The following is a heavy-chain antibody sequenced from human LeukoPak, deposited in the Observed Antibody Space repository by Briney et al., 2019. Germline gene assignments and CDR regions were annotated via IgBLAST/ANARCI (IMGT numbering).Heavy chain of an antibody. CDR2: ISSSSSTI. D-gene: IGHD3-10*01. V-gene: IGHV3-48*01. J-gene: IGHJ4*02. CDR1: GFTFSSYS. Sequence: GGSLRLSCAASGFTFSSYSMNWVRQAPGKGLEWVSYISSSSSTIYYADSVKGRFTISRDNAKNSLYLQMNSLRAEDTAVYYCAKEVVIEGFAFDYWGQGTLVTVSS. CDR3: AKEVVIEGFAFDY.